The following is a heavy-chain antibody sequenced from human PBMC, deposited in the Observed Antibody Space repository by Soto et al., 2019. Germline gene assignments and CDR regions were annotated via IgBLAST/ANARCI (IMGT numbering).Heavy chain of an antibody. CDR3: AGTIATHGWGWNPFDY. Sequence: GGSLRLSCAASGFTFSSYWMHWVRQAPGKGLVWVSRINSDGSDTSYADSVKGRFTISRDNAKNTLFLQMNSLRAEDTALYYCAGTIATHGWGWNPFDYWGQGALVTVSS. D-gene: IGHD6-13*01. J-gene: IGHJ4*02. CDR1: GFTFSSYW. V-gene: IGHV3-74*01. CDR2: INSDGSDT.